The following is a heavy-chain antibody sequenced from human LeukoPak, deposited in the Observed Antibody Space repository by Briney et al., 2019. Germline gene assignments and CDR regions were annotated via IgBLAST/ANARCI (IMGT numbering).Heavy chain of an antibody. V-gene: IGHV3-48*03. D-gene: IGHD6-13*01. CDR1: GFTFSSYE. CDR3: VRGEQKLVRGWFDP. CDR2: ISSSGSTI. Sequence: PGGSLRLSCAASGFTFSSYEMNWVRQAPGKGLEWVSYISSSGSTIYYADSVKGRFTISRDNAKNSLYLQMNSLRAEDTAVYYCVRGEQKLVRGWFDPWGQGTLVTVSS. J-gene: IGHJ5*02.